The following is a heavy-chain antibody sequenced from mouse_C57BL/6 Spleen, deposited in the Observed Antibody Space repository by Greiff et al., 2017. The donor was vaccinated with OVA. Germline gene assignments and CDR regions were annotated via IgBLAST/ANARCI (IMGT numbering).Heavy chain of an antibody. Sequence: QVQLQQSGAELARPGASVKLSCKASGYTFTSYGISWVKQRTGQGLEWIGEIYPRSGNTYYNEKFKGKATLTADKSSSTAYMELRSLTSEDSAVYFCARPRYYSNSGWYFDVWGTGTTVTVSS. J-gene: IGHJ1*03. CDR2: IYPRSGNT. D-gene: IGHD2-5*01. CDR1: GYTFTSYG. CDR3: ARPRYYSNSGWYFDV. V-gene: IGHV1-81*01.